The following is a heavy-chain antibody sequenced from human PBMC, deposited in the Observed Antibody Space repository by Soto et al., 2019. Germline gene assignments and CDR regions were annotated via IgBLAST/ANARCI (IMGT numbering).Heavy chain of an antibody. Sequence: QVQLVQSGAEVKKPGASVKVSCKASGYTFTSYGVSWVRQAPGQGLEWMGWISGYNGNTNYAQKLQGRFTMTTDTSTSTAYMELRSLISDDTAVYYCARAGKYYYGSGSPYYYGMDVWGPGITVTVSS. J-gene: IGHJ6*02. D-gene: IGHD3-10*01. CDR3: ARAGKYYYGSGSPYYYGMDV. CDR2: ISGYNGNT. CDR1: GYTFTSYG. V-gene: IGHV1-18*04.